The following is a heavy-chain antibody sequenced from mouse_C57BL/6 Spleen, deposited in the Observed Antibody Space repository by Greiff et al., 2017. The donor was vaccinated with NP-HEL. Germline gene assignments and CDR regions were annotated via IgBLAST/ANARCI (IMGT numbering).Heavy chain of an antibody. CDR2: ISSGGDYI. CDR3: TRGDYGSSYGFDY. CDR1: GFTFSSYA. V-gene: IGHV5-9-1*02. Sequence: DVHLVESGEGLVKPGGSLKLSCAASGFTFSSYAMSWVRQTPEKRLEWVAYISSGGDYIYYADTVKGRFTISRDNARNTLYLQMSSLKSEDTAMYYCTRGDYGSSYGFDYWGQGTTLTVSS. J-gene: IGHJ2*01. D-gene: IGHD1-1*01.